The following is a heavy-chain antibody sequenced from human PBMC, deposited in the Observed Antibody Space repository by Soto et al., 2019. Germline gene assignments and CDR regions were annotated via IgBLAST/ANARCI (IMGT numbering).Heavy chain of an antibody. CDR3: ARDVGYCSSTSCYENYGY. CDR2: ISAYNGNT. D-gene: IGHD2-2*01. J-gene: IGHJ4*02. CDR1: GYTFTSYG. Sequence: GASVKVSCKASGYTFTSYGISWVRQAPGQGLEWMGWISAYNGNTNYAQKLQGRVTMTTDTSTSTAYMELRSLRSDDTAVYYCARDVGYCSSTSCYENYGYWGQGTLVTVSS. V-gene: IGHV1-18*01.